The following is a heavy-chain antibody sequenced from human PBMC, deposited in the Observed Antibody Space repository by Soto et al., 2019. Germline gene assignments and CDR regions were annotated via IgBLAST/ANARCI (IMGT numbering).Heavy chain of an antibody. CDR3: ARDFAELPQFFGMDV. CDR1: GYTFTGYY. Sequence: QVQLVQSGAEVKKPGASVKVSCKASGYTFTGYYMHWVRQAPGQGLEWMGWINPNSGGTNYAQKFQGWVTMTRDTSISTAYMELSRLRSDDTAVYYCARDFAELPQFFGMDVWGQGTTVTVSS. D-gene: IGHD1-7*01. V-gene: IGHV1-2*04. J-gene: IGHJ6*02. CDR2: INPNSGGT.